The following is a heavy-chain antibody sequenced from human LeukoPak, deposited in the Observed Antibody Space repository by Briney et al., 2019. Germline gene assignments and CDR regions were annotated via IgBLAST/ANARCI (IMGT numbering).Heavy chain of an antibody. CDR1: GGSISSSNW. CDR3: ARAPHYYGSGSYLWGSYYYGMDV. D-gene: IGHD3-10*01. CDR2: IYHSGST. Sequence: SETLSITCAVSGGSISSSNWWRWVRQPPGKGLEWIGEIYHSGSTNYNPSLKSRVTISVDKSKNQFSLKLSSVTAADTAVYYCARAPHYYGSGSYLWGSYYYGMDVWGKGTTVTVSS. J-gene: IGHJ6*04. V-gene: IGHV4-4*02.